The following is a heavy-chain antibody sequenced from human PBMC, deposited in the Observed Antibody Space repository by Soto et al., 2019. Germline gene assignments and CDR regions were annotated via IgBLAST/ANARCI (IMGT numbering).Heavy chain of an antibody. D-gene: IGHD3-10*01. Sequence: PGGSLRLSCAACGFTFSNYAMSWVRQAPGKGLEWVSAISGGGSSTSYPGSVRGRFTISRDNSRNTLYLQMYSLRAEDTAVYYCAKDISMVRGVIVTPSPFDFWGQG. CDR3: AKDISMVRGVIVTPSPFDF. V-gene: IGHV3-23*01. CDR2: ISGGGSST. J-gene: IGHJ4*02. CDR1: GFTFSNYA.